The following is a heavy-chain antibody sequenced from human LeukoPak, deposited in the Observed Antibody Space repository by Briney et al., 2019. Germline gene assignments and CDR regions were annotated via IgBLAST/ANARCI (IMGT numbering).Heavy chain of an antibody. V-gene: IGHV7-4-1*02. CDR3: ARGYDGYDIYNWFDP. CDR2: INTNTGNP. CDR1: GYTFTRYA. Sequence: ASVKVSCKASGYTFTRYAMNWVRQAPGQGLEWMGWINTNTGNPTYAQGFTGWFVFSLDTSVSTAYLQISSLKAEDTAVYYCARGYDGYDIYNWFDPWGQGTLVTVSS. J-gene: IGHJ5*02. D-gene: IGHD5-12*01.